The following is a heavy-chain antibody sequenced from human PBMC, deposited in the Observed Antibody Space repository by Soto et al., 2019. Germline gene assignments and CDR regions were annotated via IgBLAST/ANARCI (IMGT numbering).Heavy chain of an antibody. D-gene: IGHD2-15*01. J-gene: IGHJ6*03. CDR3: AREGNACSGGSCSTGPYYYYYYMDV. CDR2: ISAYNGNT. Sequence: ASVKGSSKSSGYTVTSNGSSCVRQAPGERVEWVGWISAYNGNTNYAQKLQGRVTMTTDTSTSTAYMELRSLRSADTAVYYCAREGNACSGGSCSTGPYYYYYYMDVWGKGTTVTVSS. CDR1: GYTVTSNG. V-gene: IGHV1-18*01.